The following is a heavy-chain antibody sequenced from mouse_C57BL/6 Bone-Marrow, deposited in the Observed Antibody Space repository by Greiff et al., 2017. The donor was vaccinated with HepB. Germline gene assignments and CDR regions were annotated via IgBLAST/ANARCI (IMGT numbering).Heavy chain of an antibody. CDR1: GYTFTDDE. CDR3: TSRELLQPY. CDR2: IDPETGGT. J-gene: IGHJ3*01. D-gene: IGHD2-12*01. Sequence: VQLQQSGAELVRPGASVTLSCKASGYTFTDDEMHGVKQTPVHGLEWIGAIDPETGGTAYNQKFKGKALLTADKSSSTAYMELRGLTSEDSAVCYCTSRELLQPYWGQGTLVTVSA. V-gene: IGHV1-15*01.